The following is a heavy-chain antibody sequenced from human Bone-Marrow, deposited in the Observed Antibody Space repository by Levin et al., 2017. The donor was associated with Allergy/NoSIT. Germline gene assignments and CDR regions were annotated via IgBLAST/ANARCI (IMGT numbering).Heavy chain of an antibody. D-gene: IGHD4-17*01. CDR3: ASYPVTTNGY. J-gene: IGHJ4*02. CDR1: GYSFTSYW. CDR2: IDPSDSYT. V-gene: IGHV5-10-1*01. Sequence: GGSLRLSCKGSGYSFTSYWISWVRQMPGKGLEWMGRIDPSDSYTNYSPSFQGHVTISADKSISTAYLQWSSLKASDTAMYYCASYPVTTNGYWGQGTLVTVSS.